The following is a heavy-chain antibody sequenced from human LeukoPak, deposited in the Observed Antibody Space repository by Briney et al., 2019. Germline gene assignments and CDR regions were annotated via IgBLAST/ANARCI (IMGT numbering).Heavy chain of an antibody. V-gene: IGHV1-46*03. Sequence: ASVKVSCKASGYTFTSYYMHWVRQAPGQGLEWMGIINPSGGSTSYAQKFQGRVTKTRDTSTSTVYMELSSLRSEDTAVYYCARCLYSSSWHTAYYYYGMDVWGQGTTVTVSS. J-gene: IGHJ6*02. CDR1: GYTFTSYY. D-gene: IGHD6-13*01. CDR3: ARCLYSSSWHTAYYYYGMDV. CDR2: INPSGGST.